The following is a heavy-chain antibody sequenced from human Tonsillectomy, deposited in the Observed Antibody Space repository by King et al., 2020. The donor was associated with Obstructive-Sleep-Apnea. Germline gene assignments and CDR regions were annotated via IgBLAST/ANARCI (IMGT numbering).Heavy chain of an antibody. CDR1: GYSFTSYS. CDR2: IDPSDSYT. Sequence: VQLVESGAEVKKPGESLRISCEGSGYSFTSYSINWVRQMPGKGLEWMGRIDPSDSYTNYSPSFQGHVTISADKSISTAYLQWSSLKASDTAMYYCARLSVGALDSFDVWGQGTMVTVSS. V-gene: IGHV5-10-1*01. J-gene: IGHJ3*01. D-gene: IGHD1-26*01. CDR3: ARLSVGALDSFDV.